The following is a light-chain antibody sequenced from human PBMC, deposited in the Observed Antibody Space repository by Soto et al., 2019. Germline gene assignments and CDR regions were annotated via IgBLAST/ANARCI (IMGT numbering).Light chain of an antibody. V-gene: IGKV1-5*03. J-gene: IGKJ1*01. Sequence: DIQMTQSPSALSASIGDRVTITCRASQSISIWLAWYQQKPGKAPKLLIYAASSLESGVPSRFSGSGSGTEFTLTISSLQPEDFATYYCHHYNTYSTFGQGTRVDVK. CDR2: AAS. CDR1: QSISIW. CDR3: HHYNTYST.